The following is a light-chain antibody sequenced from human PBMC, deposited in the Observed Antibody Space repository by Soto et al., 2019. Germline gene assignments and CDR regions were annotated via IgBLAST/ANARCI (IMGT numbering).Light chain of an antibody. V-gene: IGKV1-27*01. CDR3: QNYYSLPVI. Sequence: DIQMTQSPSSLSASVGDRVTITCRASQGISNYLAWYQQKPGKPPKFLIYDASTLQSGIPSRFSGSGSGTAFTLTISSLQPEDVATYYGQNYYSLPVIFGPGTKVDI. CDR1: QGISNY. CDR2: DAS. J-gene: IGKJ3*01.